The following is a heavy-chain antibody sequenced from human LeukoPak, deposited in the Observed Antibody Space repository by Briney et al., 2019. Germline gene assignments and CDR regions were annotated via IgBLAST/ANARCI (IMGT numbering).Heavy chain of an antibody. CDR1: GYTFTKYD. CDR3: VRGVGYYGSGTSDN. Sequence: ASVTVSFMASGYTFTKYDINGVRQATGQGLEGVGWMNPNSGNTGYAQKFQGRVTITRNTSISADSMELSSLRYEDTAGCLCVRGVGYYGSGTSDNWGQGTLVTVSS. D-gene: IGHD3-10*01. J-gene: IGHJ4*02. V-gene: IGHV1-8*01. CDR2: MNPNSGNT.